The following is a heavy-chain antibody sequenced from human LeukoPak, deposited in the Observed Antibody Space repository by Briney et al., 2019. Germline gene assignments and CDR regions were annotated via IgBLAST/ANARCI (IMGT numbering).Heavy chain of an antibody. V-gene: IGHV1-18*01. Sequence: ASVTVSCKSSVYTFTIYGISWVRQAPGQGLEWMGWISAYNGNTNYAQKLQGRVTMTTDTSTSTAYMELRSLRSDDTAVYYCAREVATNFDYWGQGTLVTVSS. D-gene: IGHD5-12*01. J-gene: IGHJ4*02. CDR1: VYTFTIYG. CDR3: AREVATNFDY. CDR2: ISAYNGNT.